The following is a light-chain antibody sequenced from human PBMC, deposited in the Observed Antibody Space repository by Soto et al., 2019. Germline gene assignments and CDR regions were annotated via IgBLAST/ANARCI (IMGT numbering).Light chain of an antibody. CDR2: GAS. V-gene: IGKV3-20*01. Sequence: VLTQSPGTLSLSPGGGATPACRASQSVSSSYLSWYEQKPGQAARLLIEGASSRGTGIADRVSGSGSGEGCVGKVCRLETEEFAVYYGQQYGSSRMFGQGTKVDIK. J-gene: IGKJ1*01. CDR3: QQYGSSRM. CDR1: QSVSSSY.